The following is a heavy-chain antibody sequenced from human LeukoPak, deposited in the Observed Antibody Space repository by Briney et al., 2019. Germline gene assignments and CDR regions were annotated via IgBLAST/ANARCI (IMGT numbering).Heavy chain of an antibody. V-gene: IGHV3-30*04. J-gene: IGHJ4*02. CDR2: ISYDGSNK. Sequence: GGSLRLSCAASGFTFSSHAMHWVRQAPGKGLEWVAVISYDGSNKYYADSVKGRFTISRDNSKNTLYLQMNSLRAEDTAVYYCARDSTGLGPFDYWGQGTLVTVSS. CDR3: ARDSTGLGPFDY. D-gene: IGHD3-10*01. CDR1: GFTFSSHA.